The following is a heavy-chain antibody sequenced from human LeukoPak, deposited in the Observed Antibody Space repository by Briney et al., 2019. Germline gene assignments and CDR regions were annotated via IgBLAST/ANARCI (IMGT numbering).Heavy chain of an antibody. J-gene: IGHJ6*04. Sequence: ASVKVSCKVSGYTLTELSMHWVRQAPGKGLEWMGGFDPEDGETIYAQKFQGRVTMTEDTFTDTAYMELSSLRSEDTAVYYCATASPRDDILTGYPHSYYYGMDVWGKGTTVTVSS. CDR1: GYTLTELS. CDR2: FDPEDGET. D-gene: IGHD3-9*01. V-gene: IGHV1-24*01. CDR3: ATASPRDDILTGYPHSYYYGMDV.